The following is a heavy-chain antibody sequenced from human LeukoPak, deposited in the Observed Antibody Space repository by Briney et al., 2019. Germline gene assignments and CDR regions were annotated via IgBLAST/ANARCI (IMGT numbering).Heavy chain of an antibody. CDR1: GGSISSSRYY. CDR2: IYYSGSI. V-gene: IGHV4-39*01. D-gene: IGHD1-26*01. Sequence: SETLSLTCTVSGGSISSSRYYWGWIRQPPGKGLEWIGSIYYSGSIYYNPSLRSRVTISVDTSRNQFSLKLSSVTAADMAVYYCATPYSGGYHGLDIWGQGTMITVSS. J-gene: IGHJ3*02. CDR3: ATPYSGGYHGLDI.